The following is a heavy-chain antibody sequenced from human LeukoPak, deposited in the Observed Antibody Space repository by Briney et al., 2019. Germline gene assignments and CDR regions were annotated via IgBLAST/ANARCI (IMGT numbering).Heavy chain of an antibody. CDR2: ISWNSGSI. Sequence: PGRSLRLSCAASGFTFDDYAIHWVRHAPGKGLEWVSRISWNSGSIDYADSVKGRFTISRDNANNSLYLQMNSLRPEDTALYYCARARAMATNTGLGYWGQGALVTVSS. J-gene: IGHJ4*02. V-gene: IGHV3-9*01. D-gene: IGHD5-24*01. CDR3: ARARAMATNTGLGY. CDR1: GFTFDDYA.